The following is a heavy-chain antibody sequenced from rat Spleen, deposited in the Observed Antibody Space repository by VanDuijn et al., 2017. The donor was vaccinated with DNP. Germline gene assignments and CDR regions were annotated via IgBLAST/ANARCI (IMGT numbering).Heavy chain of an antibody. CDR1: GFTFSGYY. D-gene: IGHD1-6*01. CDR3: ARFMYTTDYYHVRVYAMDA. J-gene: IGHJ4*01. CDR2: MSPTTRSS. V-gene: IGHV5-22*01. Sequence: EVQLVESGGGLVQPGRSLKLSCAASGFTFSGYYMAWVRQAPKKGLEWVACMSPTTRSSYYRDSVRGRFTVSRDDSTSTLYLQMDSLRSEDTATYFCARFMYTTDYYHVRVYAMDAWGQGTSVTVSS.